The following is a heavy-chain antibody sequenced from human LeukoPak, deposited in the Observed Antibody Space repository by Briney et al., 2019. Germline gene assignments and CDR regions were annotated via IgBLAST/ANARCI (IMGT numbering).Heavy chain of an antibody. V-gene: IGHV3-23*01. CDR3: AKDLTSVTTGRNYFDY. Sequence: GGSLRLSCAASGITFDSFAMSWVRQTPGKGLEWVSSISNSGGTTYYADSVKGRFTISRDNSKNTLYLQMNSMRAEDTARYSCAKDLTSVTTGRNYFDYWGLGTLVTVSS. CDR2: ISNSGGTT. J-gene: IGHJ4*02. D-gene: IGHD4-17*01. CDR1: GITFDSFA.